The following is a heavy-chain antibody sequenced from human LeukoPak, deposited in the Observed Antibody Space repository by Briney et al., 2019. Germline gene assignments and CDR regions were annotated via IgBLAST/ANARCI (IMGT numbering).Heavy chain of an antibody. CDR3: ASHGSGSTLYYYYMDV. CDR2: IYSGGST. Sequence: PGGSLRLSCAASGFTVSSNYMSWVRQAPGKGVEWVSVIYSGGSTYYADSVKGRFTISRDNSKNTLYLQMNSLRAEDTAVYYCASHGSGSTLYYYYMDVWGKGTTVTVSS. D-gene: IGHD3-10*01. J-gene: IGHJ6*03. CDR1: GFTVSSNY. V-gene: IGHV3-53*01.